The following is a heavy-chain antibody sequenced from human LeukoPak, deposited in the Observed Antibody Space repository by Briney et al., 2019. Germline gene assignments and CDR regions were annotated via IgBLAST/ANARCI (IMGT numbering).Heavy chain of an antibody. CDR3: ASQKAIDY. Sequence: PGGSLRLSCAASGFTVSSHYMSWVRQAPGKGLEWVSVIYSDGSIYYADPVKGRFTISRDNSKNTLYLQVNNLRVEDTAVYYCASQKAIDYWGQGTLVTVSS. CDR2: IYSDGSI. CDR1: GFTVSSHY. V-gene: IGHV3-53*01. J-gene: IGHJ4*02.